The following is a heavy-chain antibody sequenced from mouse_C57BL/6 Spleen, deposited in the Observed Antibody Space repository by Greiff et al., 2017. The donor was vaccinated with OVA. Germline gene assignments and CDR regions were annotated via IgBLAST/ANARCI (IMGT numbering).Heavy chain of an antibody. J-gene: IGHJ1*03. Sequence: ESGPGLVKPSQSLSLTCSVTGYSITSGYYWNWIRQFPGNKLEWMGYISYDGSNNYNPSLKNRISITRDTSKNQFFLKLNSVTTEDTATYYCARRAAYYSNYWYFDVWGTGTTVTVSS. CDR3: ARRAAYYSNYWYFDV. D-gene: IGHD2-5*01. CDR2: ISYDGSN. CDR1: GYSITSGYY. V-gene: IGHV3-6*01.